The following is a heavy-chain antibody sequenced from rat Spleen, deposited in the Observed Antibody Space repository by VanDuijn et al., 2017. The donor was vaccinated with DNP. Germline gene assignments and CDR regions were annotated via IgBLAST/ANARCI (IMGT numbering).Heavy chain of an antibody. CDR2: ISGGGST. Sequence: VQLVESGGGLVQPGRSMKLSCAASGFTFSNYDMAWVRQPPGKGLEWIAAISGGGSTYYNSVLKSRLSISRDTSKSQVFLKMNSLQTEDTAMYFCGRHYTYWGRGVMVTVSS. CDR3: GRHYTY. V-gene: IGHV2S12*01. CDR1: GFTFSNYD. J-gene: IGHJ2*01. D-gene: IGHD1-1*01.